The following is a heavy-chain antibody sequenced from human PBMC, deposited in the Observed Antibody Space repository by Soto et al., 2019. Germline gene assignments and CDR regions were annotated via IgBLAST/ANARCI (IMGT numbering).Heavy chain of an antibody. V-gene: IGHV3-9*01. Sequence: EVQLVESGGGLVQPGRSLILSCAASGFTFDDYAMHWVRQAPGKGLEWVSGISWNSGSIGYADSVKGRFTFSRDVDKDSVYLKMNPLKAEDTVLYYCAKDMGYCSSTSCYVGAFDILGQGTMVTVSS. CDR3: AKDMGYCSSTSCYVGAFDI. CDR1: GFTFDDYA. CDR2: ISWNSGSI. D-gene: IGHD2-2*01. J-gene: IGHJ3*02.